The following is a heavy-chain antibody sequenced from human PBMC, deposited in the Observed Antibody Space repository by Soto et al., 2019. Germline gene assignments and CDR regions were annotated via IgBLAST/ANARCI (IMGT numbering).Heavy chain of an antibody. CDR3: AREAFGVQASWFDP. CDR1: GYIFTTYS. CDR2: VSASNGKT. J-gene: IGHJ5*02. D-gene: IGHD3-10*01. V-gene: IGHV1-18*01. Sequence: QIQLVQSGSEVRMPGASVKVSCKASGYIFTTYSITWVRQAPEQGLEWMGWVSASNGKTNYAQKFEDRVTMTTDTSTTTAYMELRSLRSDDTAVYYCAREAFGVQASWFDPWGQGTLVTVSS.